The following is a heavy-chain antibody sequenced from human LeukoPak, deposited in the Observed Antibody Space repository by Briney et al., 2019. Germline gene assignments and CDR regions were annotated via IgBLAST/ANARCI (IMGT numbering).Heavy chain of an antibody. V-gene: IGHV3-30*04. Sequence: LCCVATGFTCTRYALHWGRQAPGQGLDREALISYDGNYKYYADSVKGRFTISRDNSKNTLYLQMSSLRPEDTAVYYCARDPVPGGVVAKACDYWGQGTLVTVSS. CDR3: ARDPVPGGVVAKACDY. CDR2: ISYDGNYK. CDR1: GFTCTRYA. D-gene: IGHD3-16*02. J-gene: IGHJ4*02.